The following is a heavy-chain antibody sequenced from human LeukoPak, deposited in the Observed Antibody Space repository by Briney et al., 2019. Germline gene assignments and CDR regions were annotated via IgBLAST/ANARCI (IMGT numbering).Heavy chain of an antibody. Sequence: PGGSLRLSCAASGFTFSSYAMHWVRQAPGKGLEWVAVISYDGSNKYYADSVKGRFTISRDNSKNTLYLQMNSLRAEDTAVYYCAREGGVYLAAAGTPTDGMDVWGQGTTVTVSS. CDR2: ISYDGSNK. CDR3: AREGGVYLAAAGTPTDGMDV. D-gene: IGHD6-13*01. J-gene: IGHJ6*02. CDR1: GFTFSSYA. V-gene: IGHV3-30-3*01.